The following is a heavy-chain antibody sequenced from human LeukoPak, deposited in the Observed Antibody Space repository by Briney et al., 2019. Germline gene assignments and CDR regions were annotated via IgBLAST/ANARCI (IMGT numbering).Heavy chain of an antibody. CDR3: ASNIAAALDY. V-gene: IGHV3-48*01. J-gene: IGHJ4*02. Sequence: GGSLRLSCAASGFTFSSYSMNWVRQAPGKGLEWVSYISSSSSTIYYADSVKGRFTISRDNAKNSLYLQMNSLRAEDTAVYYCASNIAAALDYWGQGTLVTVSS. CDR1: GFTFSSYS. D-gene: IGHD6-13*01. CDR2: ISSSSSTI.